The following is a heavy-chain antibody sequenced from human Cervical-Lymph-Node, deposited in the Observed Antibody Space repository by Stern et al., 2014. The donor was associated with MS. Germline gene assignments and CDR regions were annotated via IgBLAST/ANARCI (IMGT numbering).Heavy chain of an antibody. CDR3: ARVVRFLEWVPFDP. J-gene: IGHJ5*02. D-gene: IGHD3-3*01. Sequence: VQLVESGSGLVRPSQTLSLTCTVSGGSVSSGGYTWSWLRQPPGEGLEWIGYIYEDESSYYNPSLKSRVTISIDRSKNQFSLRLSSMTAADTALYYCARVVRFLEWVPFDPWGQGILVTVSS. V-gene: IGHV4-30-2*01. CDR2: IYEDESS. CDR1: GGSVSSGGYT.